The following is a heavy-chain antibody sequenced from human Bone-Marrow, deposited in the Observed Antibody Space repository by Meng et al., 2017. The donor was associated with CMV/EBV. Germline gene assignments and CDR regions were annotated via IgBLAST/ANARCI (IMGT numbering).Heavy chain of an antibody. V-gene: IGHV1-18*01. D-gene: IGHD1-26*01. CDR1: GYTFTSYD. Sequence: ASVKVSCKASGYTFTSYDISWVRQAPGQGLEWMGWISAYNGNTIYAQKLQGRVTMTTDTSTSTAYMELRSLRSDDTAVYYCARDGEWELLNGQSYYYYYGMDVWGQGTTVTVSS. J-gene: IGHJ6*01. CDR2: ISAYNGNT. CDR3: ARDGEWELLNGQSYYYYYGMDV.